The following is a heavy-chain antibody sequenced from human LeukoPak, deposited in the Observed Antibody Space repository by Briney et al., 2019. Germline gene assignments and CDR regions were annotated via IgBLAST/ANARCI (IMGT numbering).Heavy chain of an antibody. J-gene: IGHJ3*01. CDR2: ISRSSDYI. CDR3: TRKYGDPTRDAFDV. V-gene: IGHV3-21*01. D-gene: IGHD4-17*01. Sequence: PGGSLRLSCAASGFTFSNAWMNWLRQAPGKGLEWVSSISRSSDYIYYADSVKGRFIISRDNAKNSLFLQMNSLRAEDTAVYYCTRKYGDPTRDAFDVWGQGTMVTVSS. CDR1: GFTFSNAW.